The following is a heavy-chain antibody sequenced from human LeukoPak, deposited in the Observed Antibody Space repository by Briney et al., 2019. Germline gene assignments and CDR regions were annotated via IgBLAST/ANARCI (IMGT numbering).Heavy chain of an antibody. CDR1: GGSISSYY. Sequence: SETLSLTCTVSGGSISSYYWSWIRQPPGKGLEWIGYIYYSGSTYYNPSLKSRVTISVDTSKNQFSLKLSSVTAADTAVYYCARESPYDSSGYDYWGQGTLVTVSS. D-gene: IGHD3-22*01. J-gene: IGHJ4*02. CDR3: ARESPYDSSGYDY. CDR2: IYYSGST. V-gene: IGHV4-59*12.